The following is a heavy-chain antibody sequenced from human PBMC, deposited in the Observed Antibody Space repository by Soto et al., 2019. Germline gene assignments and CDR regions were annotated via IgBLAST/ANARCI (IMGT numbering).Heavy chain of an antibody. CDR3: ARDPPWGYDFWSGYWGFDP. CDR1: GGTFSSYA. CDR2: IIAINGTT. Sequence: ASVKVSCKASGGTFSSYAISWVRQAPGQGLEWMGGIIAINGTTNYAQKFQGRVTMTADESTSTAYMELRSLRSDDTAVYYCARDPPWGYDFWSGYWGFDPWGQGTLVTVSS. D-gene: IGHD3-3*01. J-gene: IGHJ5*02. V-gene: IGHV1-69*13.